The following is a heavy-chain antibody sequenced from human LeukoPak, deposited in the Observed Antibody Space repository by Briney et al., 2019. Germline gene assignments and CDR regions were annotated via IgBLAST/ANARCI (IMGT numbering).Heavy chain of an antibody. J-gene: IGHJ3*02. CDR2: IHYTGRA. Sequence: SETLSLTCSVFGGSISSTTYYWVWIRQPPGKGLECIASIHYTGRAYYNPSLKSRVTISAHTSKNHFSLKLSYVTAADTAVYYCARHFDNGDYKKTFDIWGQGTMVTVSS. CDR1: GGSISSTTYY. V-gene: IGHV4-39*01. D-gene: IGHD4-17*01. CDR3: ARHFDNGDYKKTFDI.